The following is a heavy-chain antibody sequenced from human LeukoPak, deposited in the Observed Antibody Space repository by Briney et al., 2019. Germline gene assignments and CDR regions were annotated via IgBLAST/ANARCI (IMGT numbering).Heavy chain of an antibody. CDR3: ATDFGVGATYVFDI. CDR1: GYTLTELS. CDR2: FDPEDGET. Sequence: ASVKVSCTVSGYTLTELSMHWVRQAPGKGLEWMGGFDPEDGETMYAQKFQGRVTMTEDTFTDTAYMELSSLRSEDTAVYYCATDFGVGATYVFDIWGQGTMVTVSS. D-gene: IGHD1-26*01. V-gene: IGHV1-24*01. J-gene: IGHJ3*02.